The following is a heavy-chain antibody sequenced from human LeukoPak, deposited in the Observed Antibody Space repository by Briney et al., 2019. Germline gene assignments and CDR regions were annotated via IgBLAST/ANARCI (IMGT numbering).Heavy chain of an antibody. Sequence: GGSLRLSCAASGFTFSSHEMNWARQPPGKGLEWVSYISSGGSTIYYADSVKGRFTVSRDNAKNLLYLQMNSLRAEDTALYYCARDVWFDPWGQGTLVTVSS. J-gene: IGHJ5*02. CDR3: ARDVWFDP. CDR1: GFTFSSHE. V-gene: IGHV3-48*03. CDR2: ISSGGSTI.